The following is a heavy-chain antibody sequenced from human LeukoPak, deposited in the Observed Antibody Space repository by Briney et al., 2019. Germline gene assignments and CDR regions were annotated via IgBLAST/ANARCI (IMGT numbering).Heavy chain of an antibody. CDR1: GGSFSGYY. J-gene: IGHJ4*02. D-gene: IGHD3-22*01. CDR2: INHSGST. V-gene: IGHV4-34*01. Sequence: SETLSLTCAVYGGSFSGYYWSWIRQPPGKGLEWIGEINHSGSTNYNPSLKSRVTISVDTSKNQFSLKLSSVAAADTAVYYCARGESSGYSFDYWGQGTLVTVSS. CDR3: ARGESSGYSFDY.